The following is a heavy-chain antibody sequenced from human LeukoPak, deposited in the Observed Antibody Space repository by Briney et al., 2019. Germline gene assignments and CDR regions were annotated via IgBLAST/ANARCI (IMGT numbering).Heavy chain of an antibody. Sequence: PSGTLSLTCTISGDSFRSGFYWAWIRQPPGKGLEWTGSIDHSGNIYYNASLKSRVTMSVDTSMNQFSLRLSSVTAADTAVFYCARDQEDSYGSFLFDYWGQGTLVTVSS. CDR1: GDSFRSGFY. CDR3: ARDQEDSYGSFLFDY. D-gene: IGHD5-18*01. J-gene: IGHJ4*02. CDR2: IDHSGNI. V-gene: IGHV4-38-2*02.